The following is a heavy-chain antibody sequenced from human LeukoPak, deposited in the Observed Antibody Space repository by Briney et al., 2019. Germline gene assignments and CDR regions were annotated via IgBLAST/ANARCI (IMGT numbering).Heavy chain of an antibody. CDR2: IYYSGST. CDR3: ASVPRNSRLKDRYGMDV. CDR1: GGSISSSSYY. D-gene: IGHD6-13*01. V-gene: IGHV4-39*01. Sequence: PSETLSLTCTVSGGSISSSSYYWGWIRQPPGKGLEWIGSIYYSGSTYYNPSLKSRVTISVDPSKNQFSLKLSSVTAADTAVYYCASVPRNSRLKDRYGMDVWGQGTTVTVSS. J-gene: IGHJ6*02.